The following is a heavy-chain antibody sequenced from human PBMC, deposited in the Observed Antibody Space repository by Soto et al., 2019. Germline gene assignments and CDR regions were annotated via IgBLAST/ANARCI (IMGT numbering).Heavy chain of an antibody. V-gene: IGHV3-33*01. CDR1: GFTSSSYG. Sequence: QVQLVESGGGVVQPGRSLRLSCAASGFTSSSYGMHWVRQAPGKGLEWVAVIWYDGSNKYYADSVKGRFTISRDNSKNTLYLQMNSLRAEDTAVYYCARDHYVWGSYRTAPFDYWGQGTLVTVSS. D-gene: IGHD3-16*02. CDR2: IWYDGSNK. CDR3: ARDHYVWGSYRTAPFDY. J-gene: IGHJ4*02.